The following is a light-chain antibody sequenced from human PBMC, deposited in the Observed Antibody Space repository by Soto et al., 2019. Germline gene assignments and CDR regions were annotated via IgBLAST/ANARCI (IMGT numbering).Light chain of an antibody. V-gene: IGKV3-15*01. CDR3: QQYSNWPPFT. CDR2: GAS. CDR1: QSVSNK. Sequence: EIVMTQSPATLSVSPGERATLSCRASQSVSNKLAWYQQKSGQAPRLLIYGASTRATGIPARFSGSGSGTEFTLTISSLQSEDFAVYYCQQYSNWPPFTFGPGTKVDIK. J-gene: IGKJ3*01.